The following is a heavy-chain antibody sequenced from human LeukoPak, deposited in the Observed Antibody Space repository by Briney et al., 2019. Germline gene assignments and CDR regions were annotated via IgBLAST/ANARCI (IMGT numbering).Heavy chain of an antibody. V-gene: IGHV3-11*04. CDR2: ISSSGSTI. D-gene: IGHD6-19*01. Sequence: GALRLSCAASGFTFSDYYMSWIRQAPGKGLEWVSYISSSGSTIYYADSVKGRFTISRDNAKDSLYLQMNSLRAEDTAVYYCAKDWPADGSSGWTYYFDYWGQGTLVTVSS. J-gene: IGHJ4*02. CDR3: AKDWPADGSSGWTYYFDY. CDR1: GFTFSDYY.